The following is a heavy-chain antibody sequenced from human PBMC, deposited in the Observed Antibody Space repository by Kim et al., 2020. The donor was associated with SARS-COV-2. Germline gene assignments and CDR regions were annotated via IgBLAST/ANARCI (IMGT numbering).Heavy chain of an antibody. CDR3: ARARMDV. CDR2: DGSSP. J-gene: IGHJ6*02. Sequence: DGSSPADVDSVKGRFTIARDNAKNTLYLQINSLRVEDTGVYYCARARMDVWGQGTTVTVSS. V-gene: IGHV3-74*03.